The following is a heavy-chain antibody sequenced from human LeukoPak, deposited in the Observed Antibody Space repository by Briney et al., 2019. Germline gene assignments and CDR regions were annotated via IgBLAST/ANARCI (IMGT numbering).Heavy chain of an antibody. Sequence: GGSLRLSCAASGFNFNNYGMQWVRQAPGKGLEWLATTWYDGNNKYYADSVKGRFTISKDSSNNSLYLQMNSLRVDDTAVYYCARGNSYFYNWFDPWGQGTLVTVSS. D-gene: IGHD3-10*01. V-gene: IGHV3-33*01. CDR1: GFNFNNYG. CDR3: ARGNSYFYNWFDP. CDR2: TWYDGNNK. J-gene: IGHJ5*02.